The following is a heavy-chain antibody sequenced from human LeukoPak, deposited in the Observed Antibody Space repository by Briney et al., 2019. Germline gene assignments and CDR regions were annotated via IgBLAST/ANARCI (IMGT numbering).Heavy chain of an antibody. CDR1: GLAFSSDA. CDR3: AKGRSTSSTFDY. D-gene: IGHD2-2*01. J-gene: IGHJ4*02. V-gene: IGHV3-23*01. CDR2: IRGDNSII. Sequence: GGSLRLSCAASGLAFSSDAMSWVRQAPGKGLEWVSLIRGDNSIIEYADSVKGRFTISRDNSKNTLYLQMNSLRVEDTAVYYCAKGRSTSSTFDYWGQGTPVTVSS.